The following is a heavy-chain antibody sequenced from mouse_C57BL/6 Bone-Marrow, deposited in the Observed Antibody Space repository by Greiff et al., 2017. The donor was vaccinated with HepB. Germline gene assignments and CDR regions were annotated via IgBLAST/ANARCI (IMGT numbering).Heavy chain of an antibody. CDR2: IYPGSGST. CDR1: GYTFTSYW. J-gene: IGHJ1*03. Sequence: VQLQQPGAELVKPGASVKMSCKASGYTFTSYWLTWVKQRPGQGLEWIGDIYPGSGSTNYNEKFKSKATLTVDTSSSTAYMQLSSLTSEDSAVYYCAREDGYYVYWYFDVWGTGTTVTVSS. D-gene: IGHD2-3*01. V-gene: IGHV1-55*01. CDR3: AREDGYYVYWYFDV.